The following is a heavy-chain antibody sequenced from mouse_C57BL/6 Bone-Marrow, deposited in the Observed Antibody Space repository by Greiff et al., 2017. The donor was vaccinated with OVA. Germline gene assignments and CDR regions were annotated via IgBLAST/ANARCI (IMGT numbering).Heavy chain of an antibody. D-gene: IGHD1-1*01. CDR2: IDPENGDT. CDR3: TTGTTVVAPDY. V-gene: IGHV14-4*01. Sequence: EVKLVESGAELVRPGASVKLSCTASGFNIKDDYMHWVKQRPEQGLEWIGWIDPENGDTEYASKFQGKATITADTSSNTAYLQLSSLTSEDTAVYYCTTGTTVVAPDYWGQGTTLTVSS. J-gene: IGHJ2*01. CDR1: GFNIKDDY.